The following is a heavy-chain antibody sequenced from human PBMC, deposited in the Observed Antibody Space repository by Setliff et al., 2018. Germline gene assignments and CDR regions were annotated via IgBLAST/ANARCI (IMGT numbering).Heavy chain of an antibody. D-gene: IGHD3-3*01. CDR2: ISAYTGKA. CDR1: GYTFTAYY. J-gene: IGHJ4*02. V-gene: IGHV1-18*04. Sequence: ASVKVSCKASGYTFTAYYMHWVRQAPGQGLEWLGWISAYTGKADYAHNFQDRLTMTTDTSTNTAYMELRSLTSDDTAVYFCARAPRLEWILPTFDYWGQGTPVTVSS. CDR3: ARAPRLEWILPTFDY.